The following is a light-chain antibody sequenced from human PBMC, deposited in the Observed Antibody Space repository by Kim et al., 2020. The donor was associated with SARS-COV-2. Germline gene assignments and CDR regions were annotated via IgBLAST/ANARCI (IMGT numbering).Light chain of an antibody. Sequence: QSVLTQPPSASGTPGQRVTISCSGSQSNVGSKFVYWYQQFPGKAPKILVYSNGQRPSGVPDRFSASKSGTSAFLAISGLRSEDEADYFCATRDDSLNGVIIGGGTQLTVL. CDR2: SNG. V-gene: IGLV1-47*01. CDR1: QSNVGSKF. CDR3: ATRDDSLNGVI. J-gene: IGLJ2*01.